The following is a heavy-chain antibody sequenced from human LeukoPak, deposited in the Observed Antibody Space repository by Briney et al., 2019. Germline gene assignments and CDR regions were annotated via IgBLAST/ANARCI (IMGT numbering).Heavy chain of an antibody. Sequence: SETLSLTCTVSGDSIGSSNYYWAWVRQPPGKGLEWLGSIFYSGSTYYNPSLKSRVTISVDTSKNQFSLNLHSVTAADKATYYCARRGITYSSSFFAYWGQGTLVTVSS. V-gene: IGHV4-39*01. CDR1: GDSIGSSNYY. CDR2: IFYSGST. D-gene: IGHD6-13*01. J-gene: IGHJ4*02. CDR3: ARRGITYSSSFFAY.